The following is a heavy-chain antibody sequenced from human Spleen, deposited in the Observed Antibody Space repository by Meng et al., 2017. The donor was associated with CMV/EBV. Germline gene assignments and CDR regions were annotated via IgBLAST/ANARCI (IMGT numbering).Heavy chain of an antibody. J-gene: IGHJ4*02. CDR2: MNPNSGNS. Sequence: SGYTFSHYAINWVRQAPGQGLEWMGWMNPNSGNSGYAQKFQGRVTMTRTTSINTAYMELSSLRSEDTAVYYCARGPLRAPRPYFFDSWGQGSLVTVSS. CDR1: GYTFSHYA. D-gene: IGHD2-21*01. V-gene: IGHV1-8*01. CDR3: ARGPLRAPRPYFFDS.